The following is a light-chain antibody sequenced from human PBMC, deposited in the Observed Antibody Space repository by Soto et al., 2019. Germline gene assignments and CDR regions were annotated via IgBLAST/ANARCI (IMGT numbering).Light chain of an antibody. CDR1: QSVNSNY. CDR2: GAS. Sequence: EIVLTQSPGTLSLSPGERATLSCRASQSVNSNYVTWYQQKPGQAPRLLIYGASSRATGIPDRLSGSGSGTDFTLTISRLEPEDFAVYYCQQYGSSFRYTFGQGTKLEIK. V-gene: IGKV3-20*01. CDR3: QQYGSSFRYT. J-gene: IGKJ2*01.